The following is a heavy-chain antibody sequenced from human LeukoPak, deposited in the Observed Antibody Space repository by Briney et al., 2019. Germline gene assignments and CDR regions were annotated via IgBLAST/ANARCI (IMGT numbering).Heavy chain of an antibody. J-gene: IGHJ3*02. CDR2: IYFSGST. CDR1: GGSVSTTRYY. CDR3: AREAPHYSISHAFDI. V-gene: IGHV4-39*07. D-gene: IGHD2-15*01. Sequence: PSETLSLTCTVSGGSVSTTRYYWGWIRQPPGKGLEWIGNIYFSGSTYYNPSLKCRLTLTVDTSKNQFSLRLTSVTAADTAVYYCAREAPHYSISHAFDIGGQGTTVTVSS.